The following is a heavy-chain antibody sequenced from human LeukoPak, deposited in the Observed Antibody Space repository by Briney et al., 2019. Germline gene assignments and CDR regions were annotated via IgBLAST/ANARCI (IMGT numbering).Heavy chain of an antibody. Sequence: PGGSLRLSCAASGFTFSDHYMDWVRQAPGKGLEWVSYISDNGFTTYLADSVKGRFTISRDNAKNFLYLQMNSLRSEDTAVYYCAVNDYYFERSDYVAFDYWGQGTLVTVSS. D-gene: IGHD3-22*01. V-gene: IGHV3-11*04. CDR2: ISDNGFTT. CDR1: GFTFSDHY. CDR3: AVNDYYFERSDYVAFDY. J-gene: IGHJ4*02.